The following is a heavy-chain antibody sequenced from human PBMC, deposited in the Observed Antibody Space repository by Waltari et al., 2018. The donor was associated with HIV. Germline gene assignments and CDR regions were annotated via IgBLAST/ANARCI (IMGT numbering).Heavy chain of an antibody. CDR1: GFTVSSNY. J-gene: IGHJ6*02. CDR2: NYSGGGK. Sequence: EVQLLESGGGLVQPGGSLRLSCAAAGFTVSSNYMSWVRLSPGKGRGWVWFNYSGGGKYYEKHVKGRFTIARDNSKNTLYLQMNRRRAEDTAVYYCASMAYCGGDCYPRGMDVWGQGTTVTVSS. D-gene: IGHD2-21*02. V-gene: IGHV3-66*01. CDR3: ASMAYCGGDCYPRGMDV.